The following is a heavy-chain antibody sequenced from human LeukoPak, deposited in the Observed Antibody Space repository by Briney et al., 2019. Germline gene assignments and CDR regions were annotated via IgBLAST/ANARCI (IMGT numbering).Heavy chain of an antibody. D-gene: IGHD6-13*01. CDR2: IKQDGSEK. J-gene: IGHJ4*02. V-gene: IGHV3-7*03. CDR3: AKDKYSPVRSMSEAAYYFDF. CDR1: GLTFSSYW. Sequence: GGSLRLSCTASGLTFSSYWMTWVRQAPGKGLEWVANIKQDGSEKYYVDSVKGRFTISRDNSKNTLYLQMNSLRAEDTAVYHCAKDKYSPVRSMSEAAYYFDFWGPGTLVTVSS.